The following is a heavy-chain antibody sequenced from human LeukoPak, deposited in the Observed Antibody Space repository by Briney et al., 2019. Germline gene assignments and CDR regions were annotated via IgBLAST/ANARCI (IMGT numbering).Heavy chain of an antibody. CDR1: GFTFSSYW. V-gene: IGHV3-7*01. J-gene: IGHJ4*02. D-gene: IGHD3-3*01. CDR2: IKQDGSEK. Sequence: GGSLRLSCAASGFTFSSYWMSWVRQAPGKGLEWVANIKQDGSEKYYVDSVKGRFTISRDNAKNSLYLQMNSLRAEDTAVYYCARGFWSGYYEVFDYWGQGTLVTVSS. CDR3: ARGFWSGYYEVFDY.